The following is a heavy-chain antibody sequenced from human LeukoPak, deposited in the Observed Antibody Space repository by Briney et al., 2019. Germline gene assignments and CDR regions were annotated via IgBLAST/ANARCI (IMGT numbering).Heavy chain of an antibody. D-gene: IGHD2-21*01. J-gene: IGHJ6*03. Sequence: SETLSLTCTVSGDSISSSSYYWSWIRQPPGKGLEWIGYIYYSGSTNYNPSLKSRVTISVDTSKNQFSLKLSSVTAADTAVYYCARVWSYYYYMDVWGKGTTVTVSS. CDR1: GDSISSSSYY. CDR3: ARVWSYYYYMDV. CDR2: IYYSGST. V-gene: IGHV4-61*01.